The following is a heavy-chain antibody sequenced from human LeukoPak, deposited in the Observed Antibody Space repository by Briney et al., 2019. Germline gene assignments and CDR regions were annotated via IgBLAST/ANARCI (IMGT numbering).Heavy chain of an antibody. CDR1: GYTFTGYY. CDR2: INPNSGGT. J-gene: IGHJ4*02. D-gene: IGHD6-13*01. CDR3: ARDQRKYSSSWYFDY. Sequence: ASVKVSCKASGYTFTGYYMHWVRQAPGQGLECMGWINPNSGGTNYAQKFQGRVTMTRDTSISTAYMELSRLRSDDTAVYYCARDQRKYSSSWYFDYWGQGTLVTVSS. V-gene: IGHV1-2*02.